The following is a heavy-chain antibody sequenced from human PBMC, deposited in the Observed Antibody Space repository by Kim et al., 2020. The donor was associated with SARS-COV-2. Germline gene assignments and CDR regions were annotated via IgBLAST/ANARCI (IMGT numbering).Heavy chain of an antibody. J-gene: IGHJ4*02. CDR2: ISGSGGST. Sequence: GGSLRLSCAASGFTFSSHAMSWVRQAPGKGLEWVSVISGSGGSTYYADSVKGRFTISRDNSKNTLYLQMNTLRAEDTAVYYCAKDRNSADGMFFDYWGQGTQVTVSS. V-gene: IGHV3-23*01. D-gene: IGHD3-10*02. CDR1: GFTFSSHA. CDR3: AKDRNSADGMFFDY.